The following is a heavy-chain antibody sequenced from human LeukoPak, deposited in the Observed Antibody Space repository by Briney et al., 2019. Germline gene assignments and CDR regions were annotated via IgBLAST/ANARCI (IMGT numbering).Heavy chain of an antibody. CDR2: IDAGGVNT. CDR3: AKGSGSGWYGWFDP. V-gene: IGHV3-23*01. D-gene: IGHD6-19*01. J-gene: IGHJ5*02. Sequence: GGSLRLSCAASRSTFSGYAMYWVRQAPGKGLEWVSCIDAGGVNTYYADSVTGRFTISRDNSKNTLYLQMNSLRAEDTAVYYCAKGSGSGWYGWFDPWGQGTLVTVSS. CDR1: RSTFSGYA.